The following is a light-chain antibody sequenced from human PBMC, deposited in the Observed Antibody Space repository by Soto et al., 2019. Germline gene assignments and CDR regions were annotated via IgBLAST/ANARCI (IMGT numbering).Light chain of an antibody. J-gene: IGLJ1*01. CDR1: SSDIGAYNY. V-gene: IGLV2-14*01. CDR2: EVS. CDR3: FSFTTDWTHV. Sequence: QSVLTQPASVSGSSGQSITISCTGSSSDIGAYNYVSWFQQYPGKAPKLIISEVSNRPSGVSNRFSGSKSGTAASLTISGLQTEDEADYFCFSFTTDWTHVFGTGTKVTGL.